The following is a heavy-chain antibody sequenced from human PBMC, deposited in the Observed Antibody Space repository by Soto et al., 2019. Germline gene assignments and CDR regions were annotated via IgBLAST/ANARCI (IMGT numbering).Heavy chain of an antibody. Sequence: ASVKVSCKASGYTFTSYAMHWVRQAPGQRLEWMGWINAGNGNTKYSQKFQGRVTITRDTSAGTAYMELSSLRSEDTAVYYCAREGYGAYDSSGYYPHDAFDIWGQGTMVTVSS. CDR3: AREGYGAYDSSGYYPHDAFDI. J-gene: IGHJ3*02. D-gene: IGHD3-22*01. V-gene: IGHV1-3*01. CDR1: GYTFTSYA. CDR2: INAGNGNT.